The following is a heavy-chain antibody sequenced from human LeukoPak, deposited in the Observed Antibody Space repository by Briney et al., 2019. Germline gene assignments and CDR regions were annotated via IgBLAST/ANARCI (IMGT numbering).Heavy chain of an antibody. J-gene: IGHJ4*02. Sequence: PGGSLRLSCAASGVTFDDYAMHWVRQAPGKGPEWVSGISWNSGSIGYADSVKGRFTISRDNAKNSLYLQMNSLRAEDTALYYCAKGNYDSSVRYFDYWGQGTLVTVSS. V-gene: IGHV3-9*01. CDR3: AKGNYDSSVRYFDY. D-gene: IGHD3-22*01. CDR1: GVTFDDYA. CDR2: ISWNSGSI.